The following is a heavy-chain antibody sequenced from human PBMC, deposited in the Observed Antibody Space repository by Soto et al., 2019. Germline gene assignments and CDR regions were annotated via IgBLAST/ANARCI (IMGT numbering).Heavy chain of an antibody. J-gene: IGHJ4*02. D-gene: IGHD3-22*01. CDR3: ARGYYDSSGYYEPLGY. V-gene: IGHV4-30-4*01. Sequence: SETLSLTCTVSGGSISSGDYYWSWIRQPPGKGLEWIGYIYYSGSTYYNPSLKSRVTISVDTSKNQFSLKLSSVTAADTAVYYCARGYYDSSGYYEPLGYWGQGTLVTVSS. CDR1: GGSISSGDYY. CDR2: IYYSGST.